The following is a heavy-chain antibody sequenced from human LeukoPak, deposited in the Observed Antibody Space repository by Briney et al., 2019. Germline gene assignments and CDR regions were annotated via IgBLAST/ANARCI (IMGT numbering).Heavy chain of an antibody. Sequence: SETLSLTCTVSGGSISSYYWSWIRQPPGKGLEWIGYIYYSGSTNYNPSLKSRVTISVDTSKNQFSLKLSSVTAADTAVYYCARASYDSSGYLAWEHAFDIWGQGTMVSVSS. J-gene: IGHJ3*02. CDR1: GGSISSYY. CDR2: IYYSGST. D-gene: IGHD3-22*01. CDR3: ARASYDSSGYLAWEHAFDI. V-gene: IGHV4-59*01.